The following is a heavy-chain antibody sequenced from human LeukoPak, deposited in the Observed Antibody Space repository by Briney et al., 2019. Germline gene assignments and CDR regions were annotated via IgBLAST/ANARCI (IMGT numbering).Heavy chain of an antibody. J-gene: IGHJ3*02. CDR3: ARGNSTYYDFWSGYYIEAFDI. V-gene: IGHV4-34*01. D-gene: IGHD3-3*01. Sequence: SETLSLTCAVYGGSFSGYYWSWIRQPPGKGLEWIGEINHSGSTNYNPSLKSRVTISVDTSKNQFSLKLSSVTAADTAVYYCARGNSTYYDFWSGYYIEAFDIWGQGTMVTVSS. CDR1: GGSFSGYY. CDR2: INHSGST.